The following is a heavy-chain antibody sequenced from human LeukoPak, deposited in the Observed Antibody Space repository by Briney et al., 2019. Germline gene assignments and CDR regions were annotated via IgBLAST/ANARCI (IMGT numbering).Heavy chain of an antibody. V-gene: IGHV1-8*03. CDR2: MNPNSGNT. CDR3: ARGAGGLLYYYYMDV. Sequence: ASVKVSCKASGYTFTSYDINWVRQATGQGLEWMGWMNPNSGNTGYAEKFQGRVTITRNTSISTAYMELSSLRSEDTAVYYCARGAGGLLYYYYMDVWGKGTTVTVSS. CDR1: GYTFTSYD. J-gene: IGHJ6*03. D-gene: IGHD2-21*01.